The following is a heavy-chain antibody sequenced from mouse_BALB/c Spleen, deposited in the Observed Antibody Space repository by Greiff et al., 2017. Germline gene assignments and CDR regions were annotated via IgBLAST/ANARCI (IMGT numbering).Heavy chain of an antibody. CDR3: ARGGYDEGYYFDY. CDR2: ISSGSSTI. J-gene: IGHJ2*01. Sequence: EVKLVESGGGLVQPGGSRKLSCAASGFTFSSFGMHWVRQAPEKGLEWVAYISSGSSTIYYADTVKGRFTISRDNPKNTLFLQMTSLRSEDTAMYYCARGGYDEGYYFDYWGQGTTLTVSS. CDR1: GFTFSSFG. D-gene: IGHD2-2*01. V-gene: IGHV5-17*02.